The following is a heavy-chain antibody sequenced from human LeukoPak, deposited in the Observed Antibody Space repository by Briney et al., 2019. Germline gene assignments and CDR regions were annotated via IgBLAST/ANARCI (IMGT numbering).Heavy chain of an antibody. Sequence: PGGSLGLSCAASGFTVSSNYMNWVRQAPGKGLEWVSVIYSGGSTIYADSVKGRFTISRDSSKNTLYLQMNSLRAEDTAVYYCARDPVGAIGYGMDVWGQGTTVTVSS. CDR3: ARDPVGAIGYGMDV. V-gene: IGHV3-66*01. D-gene: IGHD1-26*01. CDR1: GFTVSSNY. CDR2: IYSGGST. J-gene: IGHJ6*02.